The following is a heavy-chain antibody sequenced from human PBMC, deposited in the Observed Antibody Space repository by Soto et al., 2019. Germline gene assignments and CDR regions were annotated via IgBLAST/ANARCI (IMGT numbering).Heavy chain of an antibody. V-gene: IGHV4-59*01. J-gene: IGHJ6*03. CDR2: IYYSGST. Sequence: SETLSLTCTVSGGSISSYYWSWIRQPPGKGLEWIGYIYYSGSTNYNPSLKSRVTISVDTSKNQFSLKLSSVTAADTAVYYCAREWGCYYYMDVWGKGTTVTVSS. D-gene: IGHD3-16*01. CDR1: GGSISSYY. CDR3: AREWGCYYYMDV.